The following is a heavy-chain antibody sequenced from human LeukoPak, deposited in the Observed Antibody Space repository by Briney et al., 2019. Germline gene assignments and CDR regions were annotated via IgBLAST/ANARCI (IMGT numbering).Heavy chain of an antibody. J-gene: IGHJ5*02. V-gene: IGHV4-34*01. CDR1: GGSFSGYY. Sequence: TSETLSLTCAVYGGSFSGYYWSWIRQPPGKGLEWIGEINHSGSTNYNPSLKSRVTISVDTSKNQFSLKLSSVTAADTAVYYCASQAGIAVAGTGWFDPWGQGTLVTVSS. D-gene: IGHD6-19*01. CDR2: INHSGST. CDR3: ASQAGIAVAGTGWFDP.